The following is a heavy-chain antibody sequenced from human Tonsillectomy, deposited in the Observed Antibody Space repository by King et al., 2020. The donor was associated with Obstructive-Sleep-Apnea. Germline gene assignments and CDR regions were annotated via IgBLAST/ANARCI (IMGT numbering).Heavy chain of an antibody. V-gene: IGHV3-30*03. D-gene: IGHD2-21*01. CDR3: HYHGGDPQSYYYGMDV. Sequence: VQLVESGGGVVQSGRSLRLSCAASGLTFTTHGMHWVRQAPGKGLEWVAAISYDGSNKYYADSVKGRFTISRDNSKNTLYLQMNSLRAEDTAVYYCHYHGGDPQSYYYGMDVWGQGTTVAVSS. CDR1: GLTFTTHG. CDR2: ISYDGSNK. J-gene: IGHJ6*02.